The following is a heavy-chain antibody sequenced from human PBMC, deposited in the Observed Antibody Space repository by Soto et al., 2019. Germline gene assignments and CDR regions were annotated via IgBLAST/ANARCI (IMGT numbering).Heavy chain of an antibody. CDR1: GFTFSSYG. CDR2: ISYDGSNK. V-gene: IGHV3-30*18. CDR3: AKCPGVAAAGPPFDP. Sequence: PGGSLRLSCAASGFTFSSYGIHWVRQAPGKGLKWVAVISYDGSNKYYADSVKGRFTISRDNSKNTLYLQMNILRPEDTAVYYCAKCPGVAAAGPPFDPWGQGTLVTVSS. D-gene: IGHD6-13*01. J-gene: IGHJ5*02.